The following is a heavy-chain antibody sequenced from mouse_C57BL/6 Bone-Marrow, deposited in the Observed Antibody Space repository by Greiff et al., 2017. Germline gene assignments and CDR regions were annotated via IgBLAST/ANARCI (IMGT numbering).Heavy chain of an antibody. V-gene: IGHV5-4*01. D-gene: IGHD3-2*02. CDR1: GFTFSSYA. Sequence: EVMLVESGGGLVKPGGSLKLSCAASGFTFSSYAMSWVRQTPEKRLEWVATISDGGSYTYYPDNVKGRFTISRDDAKNNLYLQMSHLKSEDTAMYYCARDSSGYLDYWRQGTTLTVSS. J-gene: IGHJ2*01. CDR2: ISDGGSYT. CDR3: ARDSSGYLDY.